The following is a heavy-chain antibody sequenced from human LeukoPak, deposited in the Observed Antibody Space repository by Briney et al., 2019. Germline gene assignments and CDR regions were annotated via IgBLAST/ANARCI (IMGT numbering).Heavy chain of an antibody. Sequence: PGGSLRLSCAASGFTFSSYAMMWVRQAPGKGLEWVSTVVASYEGTFYANSVKDRFTISRDNSKSTLYMQMNSLRAEDTAVYYCAKGKAGGLVDLFDPWGQGTLVTVSS. D-gene: IGHD3/OR15-3a*01. CDR1: GFTFSSYA. V-gene: IGHV3-23*01. CDR3: AKGKAGGLVDLFDP. CDR2: VVASYEGT. J-gene: IGHJ5*02.